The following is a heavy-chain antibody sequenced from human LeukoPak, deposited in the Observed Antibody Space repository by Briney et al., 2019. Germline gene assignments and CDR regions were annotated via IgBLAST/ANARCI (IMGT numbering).Heavy chain of an antibody. V-gene: IGHV1-8*03. CDR3: ARVDGSPDS. CDR1: GYTFTRYD. CDR2: VNPKSGYT. J-gene: IGHJ4*02. Sequence: ASVKVSCKASGYTFTRYDINWVRQATGQGLEWMGWVNPKSGYTGYAQKLQGRVTITRDTSINTAYMELSSLTSEDTAVYYCARVDGSPDSWGQGTLVTVSS. D-gene: IGHD2-15*01.